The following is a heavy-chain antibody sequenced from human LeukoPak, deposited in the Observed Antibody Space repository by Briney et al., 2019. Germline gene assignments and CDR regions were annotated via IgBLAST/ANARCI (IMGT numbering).Heavy chain of an antibody. V-gene: IGHV4-59*08. CDR3: ARLGRDGDYYFDY. Sequence: SETLSLTCTVSGGSISSYYWSWIRQPPGKGLEWIGYIYYSGSTNYNPSLKSRVTISVDTSKNQFSLKLSSVTAADTAVYYCARLGRDGDYYFDYWGQGTLVTVSS. D-gene: IGHD4-17*01. CDR1: GGSISSYY. J-gene: IGHJ4*02. CDR2: IYYSGST.